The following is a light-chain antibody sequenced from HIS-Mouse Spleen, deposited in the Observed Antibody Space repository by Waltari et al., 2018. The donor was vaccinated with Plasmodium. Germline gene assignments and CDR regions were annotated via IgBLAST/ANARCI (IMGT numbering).Light chain of an antibody. Sequence: SYELTQPPSVSVSPGQTARITCSGDALPTKYAYWYRQKSGQAPVLVMYEDSKRPSGIPERFSGSSSGTMATLTISGAQVEDEADYYCYSTDSSGNHRVFGGGTKLTVL. V-gene: IGLV3-10*01. CDR1: ALPTKY. CDR3: YSTDSSGNHRV. J-gene: IGLJ3*02. CDR2: EDS.